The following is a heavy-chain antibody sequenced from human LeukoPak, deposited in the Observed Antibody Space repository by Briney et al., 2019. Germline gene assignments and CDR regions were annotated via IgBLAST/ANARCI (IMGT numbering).Heavy chain of an antibody. J-gene: IGHJ4*02. D-gene: IGHD3-10*01. CDR1: GFTFSSYA. CDR3: AKGSSPSGSGSYYHT. V-gene: IGHV3-23*01. CDR2: ISGSGGST. Sequence: GGSLRLSCAASGFTFSSYAMSWVRQAPGKGLEWVSAISGSGGSTYYADSVKGRVTISRDNSKNTLYLQMNSLRAEDTAVYYCAKGSSPSGSGSYYHTWGQGTLVTVSS.